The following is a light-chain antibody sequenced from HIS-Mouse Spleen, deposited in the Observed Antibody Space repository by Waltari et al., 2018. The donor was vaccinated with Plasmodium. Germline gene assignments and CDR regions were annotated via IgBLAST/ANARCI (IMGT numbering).Light chain of an antibody. Sequence: EIVMTQSPATLSVSPGDRATLSSRASQSVRSNLAWYQQKPGQAPRLLIYGASTRATGIPARFSGSGSGTEFTLTISSLQSEDFAVYYCQQYNNWSFTFGPGTKVDIK. CDR2: GAS. J-gene: IGKJ3*01. CDR3: QQYNNWSFT. V-gene: IGKV3-15*01. CDR1: QSVRSN.